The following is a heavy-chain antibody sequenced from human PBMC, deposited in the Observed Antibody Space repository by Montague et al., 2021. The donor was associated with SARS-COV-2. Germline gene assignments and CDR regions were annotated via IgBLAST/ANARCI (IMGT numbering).Heavy chain of an antibody. CDR1: GGSISTSNCY. CDR3: ARHVGRGPGAMDWFDP. CDR2: DNYSGST. Sequence: SETLSLTSTVYGGSISTSNCYWGWHRPPPGKGLGWNGNDNYSGSTSPTPYLPSPVTISVDTTKNRFSLNLTSVTAADAAVYYCARHVGRGPGAMDWFDPWGQGTLVTVTS. J-gene: IGHJ5*02. D-gene: IGHD2-2*01. V-gene: IGHV4-39*01.